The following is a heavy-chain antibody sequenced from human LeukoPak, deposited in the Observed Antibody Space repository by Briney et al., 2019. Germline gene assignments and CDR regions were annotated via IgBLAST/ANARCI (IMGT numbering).Heavy chain of an antibody. CDR1: GGSISSYY. CDR2: VYYSGST. CDR3: ARGLGANGDY. Sequence: PSETLSLTCTVSGGSISSYYWSWIRQPPGKGLEWIGYVYYSGSTNYNPSLNSRVTISVDTSKNQFSLKLSSVTAADTAVYYCARGLGANGDYWGQGTLVTVSS. J-gene: IGHJ4*02. D-gene: IGHD1-26*01. V-gene: IGHV4-59*01.